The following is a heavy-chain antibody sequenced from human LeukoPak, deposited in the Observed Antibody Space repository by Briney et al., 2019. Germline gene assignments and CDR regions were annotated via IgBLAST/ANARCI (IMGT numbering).Heavy chain of an antibody. CDR2: ISAYNGNT. J-gene: IGHJ4*02. CDR3: ARVRGGYCSSTSCYLGY. CDR1: GHTFTSYG. V-gene: IGHV1-18*04. Sequence: GASVKVSCKASGHTFTSYGISWVRQAPGQGLEWMGWISAYNGNTNYAQKLQGRVTMTTDTSTSTAYMELRSLRSDDTAVYYCARVRGGYCSSTSCYLGYWGQGTLVTVSS. D-gene: IGHD2-2*01.